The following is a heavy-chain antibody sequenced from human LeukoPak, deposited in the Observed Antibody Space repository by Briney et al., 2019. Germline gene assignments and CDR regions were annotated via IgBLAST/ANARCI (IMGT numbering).Heavy chain of an antibody. Sequence: SETLSLTCAVYGGSFSGYYWSWIRQPPGKGLEWIGEINHSGSTNYNPSLKSRVTISVDTSKNQFSLKLSSVTAADTAVYYCARGRRVDYWGQGTLVTVSS. V-gene: IGHV4-34*01. J-gene: IGHJ4*02. CDR1: GGSFSGYY. CDR3: ARGRRVDY. CDR2: INHSGST.